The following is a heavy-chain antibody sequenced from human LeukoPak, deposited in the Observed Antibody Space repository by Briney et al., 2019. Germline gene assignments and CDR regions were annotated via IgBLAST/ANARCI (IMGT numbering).Heavy chain of an antibody. D-gene: IGHD5-24*01. J-gene: IGHJ4*02. CDR1: GFTVSSNY. CDR3: ARRGDGYNLYYFDY. V-gene: IGHV3-53*01. CDR2: IYSGGST. Sequence: GGSLRLSCAASGFTVSSNYMSWVRQAPGKGLEWVSVIYSGGSTYYADSVKGRFTISRDNSKNTLYLQMNSLRAEDTAVYYCARRGDGYNLYYFDYWGQGTLVTVFS.